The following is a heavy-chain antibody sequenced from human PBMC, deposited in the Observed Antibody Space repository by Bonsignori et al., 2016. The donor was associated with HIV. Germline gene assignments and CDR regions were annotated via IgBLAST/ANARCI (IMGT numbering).Heavy chain of an antibody. Sequence: GGSLRLSCTASGFTFSDYWMNWARQAPGKGLEWVANIKPDGSQEYYVDSVKGRFTISRDNAKNSLYLQMNNLRAEDTALYYCARSMCDGECYVGSYPWGQGALVTVSS. D-gene: IGHD2-21*01. CDR2: IKPDGSQE. V-gene: IGHV3-7*03. CDR1: GFTFSDYW. CDR3: ARSMCDGECYVGSYP. J-gene: IGHJ5*02.